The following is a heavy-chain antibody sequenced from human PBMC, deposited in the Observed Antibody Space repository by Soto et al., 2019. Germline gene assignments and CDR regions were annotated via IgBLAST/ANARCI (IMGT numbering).Heavy chain of an antibody. CDR2: ISYDGSNK. D-gene: IGHD1-7*01. CDR3: ARESVTGTMVDY. V-gene: IGHV3-30-3*01. CDR1: GFTFSSYA. Sequence: GGSLRLSCAASGFTFSSYAMHWVRQAPGKGLEWVAVISYDGSNKYYADSVKGRFTISRDNSKNTLYLQMNSLRAEDTAVYYCARESVTGTMVDYWGQGTLVTVSS. J-gene: IGHJ4*02.